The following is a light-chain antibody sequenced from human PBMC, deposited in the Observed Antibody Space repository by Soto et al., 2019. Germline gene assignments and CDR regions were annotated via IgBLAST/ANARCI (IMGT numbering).Light chain of an antibody. Sequence: QSALTQPASVSGSPGQSITISCTGTSSDVGNYNYVSWYQQHPGKAPKLMIYDVSKRPSGVPDRFSGSKSGNTASLTISGLQAEDEAEYYCCSYAGRYTSWVFGGGTQLTVL. CDR3: CSYAGRYTSWV. CDR2: DVS. V-gene: IGLV2-11*01. CDR1: SSDVGNYNY. J-gene: IGLJ3*02.